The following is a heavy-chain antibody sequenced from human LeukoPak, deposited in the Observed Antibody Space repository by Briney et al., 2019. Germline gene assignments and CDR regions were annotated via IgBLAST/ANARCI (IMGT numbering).Heavy chain of an antibody. J-gene: IGHJ3*02. D-gene: IGHD1-14*01. Sequence: GASVKVPCKASGYTFTGYYMHWVRQAPGQGLEWTGWINPNSGGTNYAQKFQGRVTMTRDTSISTAYMELSRLRSDDTAVYYCASELLSHDAFDIWGQGTMVTVSS. CDR2: INPNSGGT. CDR3: ASELLSHDAFDI. CDR1: GYTFTGYY. V-gene: IGHV1-2*02.